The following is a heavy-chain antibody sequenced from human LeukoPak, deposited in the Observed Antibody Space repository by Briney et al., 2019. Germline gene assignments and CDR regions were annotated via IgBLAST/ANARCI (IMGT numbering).Heavy chain of an antibody. D-gene: IGHD6-6*01. CDR2: INPNSGGT. V-gene: IGHV1-2*02. Sequence: ASVKVSCKASGYTFTGYYMHWVRQAPGQGLEWMGWINPNSGGTKFAQKFQGRVTMTRDTSISTAYMELSRLRSDDTAVYYCAREGASIADTNWFDPWGQGTLVTVSS. J-gene: IGHJ5*02. CDR1: GYTFTGYY. CDR3: AREGASIADTNWFDP.